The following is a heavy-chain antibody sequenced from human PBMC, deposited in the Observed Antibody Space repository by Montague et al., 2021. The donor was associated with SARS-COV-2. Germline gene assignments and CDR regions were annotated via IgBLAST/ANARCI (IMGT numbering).Heavy chain of an antibody. J-gene: IGHJ3*02. Sequence: SETLSLTCTVSGGSVSSNNNYWGWIRQPPGKGLEWIGTIYHSGSTYFNPSLKSRVTISVDTSKNQFSLNLSSVTAADTAVYYCAKVAGSHDTFDIWGRGTMVTVSS. D-gene: IGHD6-19*01. CDR1: GGSVSSNNNY. CDR3: AKVAGSHDTFDI. CDR2: IYHSGST. V-gene: IGHV4-39*07.